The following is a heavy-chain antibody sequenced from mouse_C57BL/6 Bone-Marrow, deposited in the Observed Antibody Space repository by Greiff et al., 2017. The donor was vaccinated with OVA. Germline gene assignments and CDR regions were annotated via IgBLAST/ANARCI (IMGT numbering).Heavy chain of an antibody. D-gene: IGHD2-3*01. CDR2: IDPENGDT. CDR3: TTWGYYVVAY. Sequence: VQLQQSGAELVRPGASVKLSCTASGFNIKDDYMHWVKQRPEQGLEWIGWIDPENGDTEYASKFQGKATITADTSSNTAYLQLSSLTSEDTAVYYCTTWGYYVVAYWGQGTLVTVSA. V-gene: IGHV14-4*01. CDR1: GFNIKDDY. J-gene: IGHJ3*01.